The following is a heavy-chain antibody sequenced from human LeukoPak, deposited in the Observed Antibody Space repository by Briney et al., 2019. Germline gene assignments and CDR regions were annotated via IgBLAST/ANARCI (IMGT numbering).Heavy chain of an antibody. J-gene: IGHJ4*02. CDR1: GFPFDDYG. CDR2: INWNGGST. Sequence: GGSLKLSCADSGFPFDDYGMTWVRQAPGKGLEWVSGINWNGGSTGYADSVKGRFTISRDNAKNSLYLQMNSLRAEDTALYYCASAGLTYGSGSYFVYWGQGTLVTVSS. D-gene: IGHD3-10*01. V-gene: IGHV3-20*04. CDR3: ASAGLTYGSGSYFVY.